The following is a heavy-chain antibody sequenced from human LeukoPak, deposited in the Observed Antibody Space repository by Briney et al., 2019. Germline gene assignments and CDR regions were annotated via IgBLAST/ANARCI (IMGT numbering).Heavy chain of an antibody. V-gene: IGHV3-30-3*01. D-gene: IGHD1-26*01. CDR3: ASDSGSYYIAFYY. CDR1: GFTFSSYA. J-gene: IGHJ4*02. Sequence: GRSLRLSCAASGFTFSSYAMHWVRQAPGKGLEWVAVISYDGSNKYYADSVKGRFTISRDNSKNTLYLQMNSLRAEDTAVYYCASDSGSYYIAFYYWGQGTLVTASS. CDR2: ISYDGSNK.